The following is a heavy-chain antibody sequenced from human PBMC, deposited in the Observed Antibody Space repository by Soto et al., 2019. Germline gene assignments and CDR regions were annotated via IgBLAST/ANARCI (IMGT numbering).Heavy chain of an antibody. CDR2: ISYDGSNK. V-gene: IGHV3-30*18. CDR1: GFTFSSYG. J-gene: IGHJ4*02. Sequence: HPGGSLRLSCAASGFTFSSYGMHWVRQAPGKGLEWVAVISYDGSNKYYADSVKGRFTISRDNSKNTLYLQMNSLRAEDTAVYYCAKNMVSGSYHNDFDYWGQGTLVTVSS. CDR3: AKNMVSGSYHNDFDY. D-gene: IGHD1-26*01.